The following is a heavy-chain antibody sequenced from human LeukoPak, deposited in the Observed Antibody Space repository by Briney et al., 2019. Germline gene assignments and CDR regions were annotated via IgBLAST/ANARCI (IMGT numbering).Heavy chain of an antibody. V-gene: IGHV3-23*01. J-gene: IGHJ6*03. CDR2: ISGSGGST. D-gene: IGHD2-15*01. CDR1: GFTFSSYG. Sequence: GGSLRLSCAASGFTFSSYGMSWVRQAPGKGLEWVSAISGSGGSTYYADSVKGRFTISRDNSKNTLYLQMNSLRAEDTAVYYCAKGEKYCSGGSCYEGYYYYMDVWGKGTTVTISS. CDR3: AKGEKYCSGGSCYEGYYYYMDV.